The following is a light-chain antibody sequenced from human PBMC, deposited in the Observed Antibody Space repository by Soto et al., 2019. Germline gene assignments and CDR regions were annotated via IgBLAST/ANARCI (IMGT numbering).Light chain of an antibody. J-gene: IGKJ1*01. CDR2: DAS. Sequence: DIQMTQSPSSLSASVGDRVTITCQASQDISNYLNWYQQKPGKAPKLLIYDASNLETGVPSRFSGSGSGTDFTFSISSLQPEDIATYYCQQYDNLPLTFGPGTKVEIQ. CDR1: QDISNY. V-gene: IGKV1-33*01. CDR3: QQYDNLPLT.